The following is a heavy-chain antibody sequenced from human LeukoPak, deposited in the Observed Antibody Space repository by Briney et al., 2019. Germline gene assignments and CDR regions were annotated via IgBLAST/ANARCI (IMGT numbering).Heavy chain of an antibody. CDR2: ITSSSSII. CDR1: GFTFNSFS. CDR3: TRDLFNAFDI. D-gene: IGHD2-21*01. J-gene: IGHJ3*02. Sequence: GGSLRLSCAASGFTFNSFSLNWVRQAPGKGLEWLSFITSSSSIIYYADSVKGRFTISRDNAKNSLYLQMNSLRDEDTAVYYCTRDLFNAFDIWGQGTVVTVSS. V-gene: IGHV3-48*02.